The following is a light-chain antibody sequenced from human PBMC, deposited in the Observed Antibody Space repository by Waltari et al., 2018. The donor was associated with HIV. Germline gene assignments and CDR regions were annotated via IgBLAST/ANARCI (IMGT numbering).Light chain of an antibody. J-gene: IGLJ2*01. CDR1: SSNIGSNT. CDR3: AAWDDNRNAVV. CDR2: SNN. V-gene: IGLV1-44*01. Sequence: QSVLTQPPSASGTPGQRVAISCSGSSSNIGSNTITWYQQLSGTAPKLLINSNNQRPSGVPDRFSGSKSGTSGSLAISGLQSEDAADYYCAAWDDNRNAVVFGGGTKLTVL.